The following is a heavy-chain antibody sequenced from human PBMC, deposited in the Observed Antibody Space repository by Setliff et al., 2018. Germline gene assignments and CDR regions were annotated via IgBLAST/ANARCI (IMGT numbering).Heavy chain of an antibody. Sequence: ASVKVSCKASGYTLTNYYMHWVRQAPGQGLEWIGWISPYNGDTKYAQKLQDRVTMTIDTSTSTACVEVRSLRSDDTALYYCARSPPNRGVGQGHHMDVWGKGTSVTVSS. CDR3: ARSPPNRGVGQGHHMDV. V-gene: IGHV1-18*04. D-gene: IGHD1-26*01. CDR2: ISPYNGDT. CDR1: GYTLTNYY. J-gene: IGHJ6*03.